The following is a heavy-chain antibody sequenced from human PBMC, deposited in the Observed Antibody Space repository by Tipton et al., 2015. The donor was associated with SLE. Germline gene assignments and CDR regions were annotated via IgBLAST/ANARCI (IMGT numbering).Heavy chain of an antibody. CDR2: IYSDDSST. Sequence: SLRLSCAASGFSFSSYAMSWVRQAPGKGLEWVSVIYSDDSSTYYADSVKGRFTISRDDSKNTLFLQMNSLRVEDTAVYYCARDGENGWDMDVWGKGTTVTVSS. J-gene: IGHJ6*03. V-gene: IGHV3-23*03. CDR3: ARDGENGWDMDV. CDR1: GFSFSSYA. D-gene: IGHD2-21*01.